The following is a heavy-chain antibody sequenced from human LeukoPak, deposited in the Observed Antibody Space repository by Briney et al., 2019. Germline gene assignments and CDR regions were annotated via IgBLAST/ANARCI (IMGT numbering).Heavy chain of an antibody. Sequence: SETLSLTCTVSGGSVTSSSFYWGWIRQPPGRGLEWIGTMYYSGSTYYSPSLKSRVTLFTDSSKNHFSLKLNSVTAADTAVYYCAGEYSSSSGPIDYWGQGTLVTVSS. V-gene: IGHV4-39*02. CDR1: GGSVTSSSFY. CDR3: AGEYSSSSGPIDY. D-gene: IGHD6-6*01. CDR2: MYYSGST. J-gene: IGHJ4*02.